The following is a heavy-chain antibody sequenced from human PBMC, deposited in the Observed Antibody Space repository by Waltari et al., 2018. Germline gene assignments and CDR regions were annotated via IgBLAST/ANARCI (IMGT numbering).Heavy chain of an antibody. CDR3: ARSAWFDS. D-gene: IGHD6-19*01. Sequence: EVQLLESGGGLVQPGGSLRLSCAASAFTFSTYVMSWVRQAPGKGLEWVSTLSDAGGYTYSADSVKGRFTISRDNSKNRLYLQMNSLRAEDTAVYYCARSAWFDSWGQGTLVTVSS. V-gene: IGHV3-23*01. J-gene: IGHJ5*01. CDR1: AFTFSTYV. CDR2: LSDAGGYT.